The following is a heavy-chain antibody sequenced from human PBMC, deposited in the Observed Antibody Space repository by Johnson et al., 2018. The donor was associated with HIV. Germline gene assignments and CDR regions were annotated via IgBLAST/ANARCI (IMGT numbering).Heavy chain of an antibody. CDR3: AREDQDAFDI. CDR1: GFTFSDYY. J-gene: IGHJ3*02. Sequence: QVQLVESGGGLVKPGGSLRLSCAASGFTFSDYYMSWIRQAPGKGLEWVAVISYDGSYKYYADSVMGRFTISRDNSKTTLFLQMNSLRADDTAVYYCAREDQDAFDIWGQGTMVTVSS. V-gene: IGHV3-30-3*01. CDR2: ISYDGSYK.